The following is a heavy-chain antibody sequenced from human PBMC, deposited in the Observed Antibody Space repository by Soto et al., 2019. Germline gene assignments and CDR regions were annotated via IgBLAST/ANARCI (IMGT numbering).Heavy chain of an antibody. Sequence: QVQLQESGPGLVKPSQTLSLTCTVSGGSISSGGYYWSWIRQHPGKGLEWIGYIYYSGSTYYNPSLKSRVTTSVDTSKNQFSLKLSSVTAADTAVYYCARDFSSSWSTTGSFDPWGQGTLVTVSS. J-gene: IGHJ5*02. D-gene: IGHD6-13*01. V-gene: IGHV4-31*03. CDR1: GGSISSGGYY. CDR2: IYYSGST. CDR3: ARDFSSSWSTTGSFDP.